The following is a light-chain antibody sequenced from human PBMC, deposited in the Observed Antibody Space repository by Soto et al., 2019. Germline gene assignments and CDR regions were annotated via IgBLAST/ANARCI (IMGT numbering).Light chain of an antibody. CDR3: QSYDSSRHVV. Sequence: QSALTQPPSVSGAPGQRVTISCTGSSSNIGAGYDVHWYQQLPGTAPKLLIYGNSNRPSGVPDRFSGSKSGTSASLAITGLQAEDEADYYCQSYDSSRHVVFGRGTQLTVL. CDR2: GNS. J-gene: IGLJ2*01. CDR1: SSNIGAGYD. V-gene: IGLV1-40*01.